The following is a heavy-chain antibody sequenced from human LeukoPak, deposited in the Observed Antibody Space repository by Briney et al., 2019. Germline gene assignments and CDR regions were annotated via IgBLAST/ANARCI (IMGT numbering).Heavy chain of an antibody. CDR2: TIWNGGSL. CDR1: GFTFDDYA. J-gene: IGHJ4*02. CDR3: TRGSEMATEKMGY. D-gene: IGHD5-24*01. V-gene: IGHV3-9*01. Sequence: GGSLRLSCAASGFTFDDYAMHWVRQAPGKGLEWVSGTIWNGGSLGYADSVKGRFTITRDNAKNSLYLQMNSLTTEDTAFYFCTRGSEMATEKMGYWGQGTLVTVSS.